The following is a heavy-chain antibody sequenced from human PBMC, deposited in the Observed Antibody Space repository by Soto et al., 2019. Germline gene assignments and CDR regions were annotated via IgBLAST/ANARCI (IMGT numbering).Heavy chain of an antibody. J-gene: IGHJ4*02. CDR2: INAGNGNT. CDR1: GYTFTDYA. Sequence: QVQLVQSGAEEKKPGASVKVSCKASGYTFTDYAMHWVRQAPGQRLEWMGWINAGNGNTKYSQKFQGRVTITRDTTASTAYMELSSLRSEDTAVYYCARGGPPIDHRGPGPLVTVSS. CDR3: ARGGPPIDH. V-gene: IGHV1-3*05. D-gene: IGHD3-10*01.